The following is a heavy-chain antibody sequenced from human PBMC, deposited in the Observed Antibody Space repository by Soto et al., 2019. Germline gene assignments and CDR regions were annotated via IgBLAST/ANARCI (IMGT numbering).Heavy chain of an antibody. J-gene: IGHJ4*02. CDR3: AKDSSGSGWYYFDS. CDR1: GFTFDDYA. CDR2: ISWNGANI. V-gene: IGHV3-9*01. Sequence: PGGSLRLSCAASGFTFDDYAMHWVRQAPGKGLQWVSGISWNGANIAYADSVKGRFTISRDNARNSLYLQMNSLRPEDTALYYCAKDSSGSGWYYFDSWGQGTLVTVSS. D-gene: IGHD6-19*01.